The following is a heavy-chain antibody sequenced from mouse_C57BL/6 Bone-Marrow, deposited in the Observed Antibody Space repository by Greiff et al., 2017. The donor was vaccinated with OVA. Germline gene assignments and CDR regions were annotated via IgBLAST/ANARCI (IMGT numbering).Heavy chain of an antibody. D-gene: IGHD2-1*01. V-gene: IGHV1-81*01. Sequence: VKLQESGAELARPGASVKLSCKASGYTFTSYGISWVKQRTGQGLEWIGEIYPRSGNTYYNEKFKGKATLTADKSSSTAYMELRSLTSEDSAVYFCAEGGNLWYFDVWGTGTTVTVSS. CDR3: AEGGNLWYFDV. J-gene: IGHJ1*03. CDR2: IYPRSGNT. CDR1: GYTFTSYG.